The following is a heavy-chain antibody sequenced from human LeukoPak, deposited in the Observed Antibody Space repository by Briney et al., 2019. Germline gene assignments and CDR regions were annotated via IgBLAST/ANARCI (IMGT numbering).Heavy chain of an antibody. CDR2: IYHSGST. CDR1: GGSISSSNW. V-gene: IGHV4-4*02. J-gene: IGHJ4*02. CDR3: ARDFRSYDSSGYHY. D-gene: IGHD3-22*01. Sequence: SETLSLTCAVSGGSISSSNWWSWLRQPPGKGLEWIGEIYHSGSTNYNPSLKSRVTISVDKSKNQFSLKLSSVTAADTAVYYCARDFRSYDSSGYHYWGQGTLVTVSS.